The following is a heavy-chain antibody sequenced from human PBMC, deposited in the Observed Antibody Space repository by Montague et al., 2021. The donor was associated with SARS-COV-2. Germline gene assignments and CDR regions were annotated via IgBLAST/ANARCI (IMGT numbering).Heavy chain of an antibody. J-gene: IGHJ4*02. CDR2: IYYSGST. CDR1: GGSIRNYY. V-gene: IGHV4-59*08. D-gene: IGHD6-19*01. Sequence: SETLSLTCTVSGGSIRNYYWTWIRQSPGKGLEWIGYIYYSGSTNXNPSLKSRVTISVDTSKNQFSLKLSSVTAADTAVYYCARQSGRLWGIAVAGAFDYWGQGTLVTVSS. CDR3: ARQSGRLWGIAVAGAFDY.